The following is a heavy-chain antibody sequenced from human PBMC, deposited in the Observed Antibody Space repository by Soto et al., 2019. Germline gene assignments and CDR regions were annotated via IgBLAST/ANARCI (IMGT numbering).Heavy chain of an antibody. CDR2: IYWNDDK. V-gene: IGHV2-5*01. D-gene: IGHD3-16*01. J-gene: IGHJ4*02. CDR1: GFSLRTTGVG. CDR3: AHTWGLPFDY. Sequence: QITLKESGPTLVEPTQTLTLTCTYSGFSLRTTGVGVGWIRQPPGKAREWLGIIYWNDDKRYSPSLKNRFTLTSDSSKSQVVLTMTNMDPVDTATYYCAHTWGLPFDYWGQGTLVIVSS.